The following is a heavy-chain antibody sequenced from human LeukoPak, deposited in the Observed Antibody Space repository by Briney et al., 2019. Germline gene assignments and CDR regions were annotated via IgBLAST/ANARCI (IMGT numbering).Heavy chain of an antibody. CDR3: AKVRTYFYHGLDV. D-gene: IGHD1-14*01. J-gene: IGHJ6*02. CDR2: ISGTTSGT. V-gene: IGHV3-23*01. Sequence: GGSLRLSFSVSGFTFSNAWMSWVRQAPGKGLECVSGISGTTSGTYYADSVKGRFTISRDNSKNTLFLQVNSLRAEDTAVYYCAKVRTYFYHGLDVWGQGTTVTVSS. CDR1: GFTFSNAW.